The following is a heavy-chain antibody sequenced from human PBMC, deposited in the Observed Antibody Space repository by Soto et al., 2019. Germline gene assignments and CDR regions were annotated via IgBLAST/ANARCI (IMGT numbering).Heavy chain of an antibody. CDR3: ASDQVGASSFDY. D-gene: IGHD1-26*01. CDR2: IIPSPART. J-gene: IGHJ4*02. V-gene: IGHV1-69*08. Sequence: QVQLVQSGAELRKPGSAVKLSCKASGGTFSNSPISWVRQIPGQGPEWMGRIIPSPARTIYSRKFRGRVTLTADKPTQTVYMTLSSLTTEDSGVYYCASDQVGASSFDYWGQGTRVTVSS. CDR1: GGTFSNSP.